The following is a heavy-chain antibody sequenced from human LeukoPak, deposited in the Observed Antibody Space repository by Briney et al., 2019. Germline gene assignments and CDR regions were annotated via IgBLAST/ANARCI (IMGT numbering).Heavy chain of an antibody. Sequence: SETLSLTCAVYGGSFSGYYWSWIRQPPGKGPEWIGEINHSGSTNYNPSLKSRVTISVDTSKNPFSLKLSSVTAADTAVYYCARRSAWYYYGSGSWFDPWGQGTLVTVSS. D-gene: IGHD3-10*01. CDR1: GGSFSGYY. CDR2: INHSGST. V-gene: IGHV4-34*01. CDR3: ARRSAWYYYGSGSWFDP. J-gene: IGHJ5*02.